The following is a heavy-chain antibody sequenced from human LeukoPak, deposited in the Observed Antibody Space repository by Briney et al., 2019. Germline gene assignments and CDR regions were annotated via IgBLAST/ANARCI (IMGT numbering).Heavy chain of an antibody. J-gene: IGHJ4*02. CDR3: AKVPSYYYGSGSYSFFDY. CDR1: GFTFSNAW. Sequence: GGSLRLSCAASGFTFSNAWMSWVRQAPGKGLEWVSAISGSGGSTYYADSVKGRFTISRDNSKNTLYLQMNSLRAEDTAVYYCAKVPSYYYGSGSYSFFDYWGQGTLVTVSS. CDR2: ISGSGGST. D-gene: IGHD3-10*01. V-gene: IGHV3-23*01.